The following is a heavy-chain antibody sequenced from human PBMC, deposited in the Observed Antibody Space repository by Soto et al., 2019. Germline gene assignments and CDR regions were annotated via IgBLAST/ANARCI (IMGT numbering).Heavy chain of an antibody. Sequence: QLQLQESGPGLVKPSETLSLTCTVSGDSISSSNYYWGWIRQPPGKGLEWIGNIHYSGRTYYNPSLKSRVTISADTSKNQFSLKLSSVTAADTAVYYCATLLGDYVSYWGQGTLVTVSS. CDR2: IHYSGRT. D-gene: IGHD2-21*01. V-gene: IGHV4-39*01. J-gene: IGHJ4*02. CDR3: ATLLGDYVSY. CDR1: GDSISSSNYY.